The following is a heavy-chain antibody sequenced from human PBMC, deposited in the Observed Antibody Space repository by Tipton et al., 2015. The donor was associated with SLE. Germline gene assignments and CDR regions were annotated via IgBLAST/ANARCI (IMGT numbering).Heavy chain of an antibody. V-gene: IGHV4-4*09. CDR2: IFSSGTT. CDR3: ARKTYFDF. CDR1: GGSISSYY. Sequence: TLSLTCTVSGGSISSYYWSWIRRPPGKGLEWVAYIFSSGTTYYNPSLKSRLATSLDRSKNQFSLRLSSVTAADTAVYYCARKTYFDFWGQGTLVTVSS. J-gene: IGHJ4*02.